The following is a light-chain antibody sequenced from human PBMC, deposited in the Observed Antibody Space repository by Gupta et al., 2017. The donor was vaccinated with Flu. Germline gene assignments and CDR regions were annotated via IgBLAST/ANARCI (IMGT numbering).Light chain of an antibody. Sequence: QSALTPPPSASGSPGQSLTLSCTGTNSDVGAYNLVSWYQQHPGKAPKLIIYEVTKRPSGVPDRFSGSKSVNTASLTVSGLQAEDEADYYCSSYAGNDNYVFGTGTKVTVL. J-gene: IGLJ1*01. CDR2: EVT. CDR1: NSDVGAYNL. V-gene: IGLV2-8*01. CDR3: SSYAGNDNYV.